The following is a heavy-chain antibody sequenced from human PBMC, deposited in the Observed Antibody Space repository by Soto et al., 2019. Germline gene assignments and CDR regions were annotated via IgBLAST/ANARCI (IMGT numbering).Heavy chain of an antibody. CDR3: ARGPLD. CDR1: GDTFTGYY. CDR2: IDPDSGDT. V-gene: IGHV1-2*02. J-gene: IGHJ4*02. Sequence: ASVKVSCKASGDTFTGYYPHWVRQAPGQGPEWVGKIDPDSGDTDQSQKFQGRVTLTRDTAIDTAYMELTRLTLDDTAIYYCARGPLDWGQGTLVTVSS.